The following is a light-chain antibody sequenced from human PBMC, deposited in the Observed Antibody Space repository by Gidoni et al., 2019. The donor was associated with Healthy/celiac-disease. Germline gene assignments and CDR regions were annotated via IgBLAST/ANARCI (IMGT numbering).Light chain of an antibody. CDR1: KVGDKY. CDR2: QDS. J-gene: IGLJ2*01. CDR3: QAWDRSTAV. V-gene: IGLV3-1*01. Sequence: SYELTQPPSVSVSPGQTASITCSGDKVGDKYACWYQQKPGQSPVLVIYQDSKRPSGIPERFSGSNSGNTATLTISGTQAMDEADYYCQAWDRSTAVFGGGTKLTGL.